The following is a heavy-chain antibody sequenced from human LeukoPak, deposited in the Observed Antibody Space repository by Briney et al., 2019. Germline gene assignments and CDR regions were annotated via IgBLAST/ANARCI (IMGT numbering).Heavy chain of an antibody. Sequence: PGWSVILSCAASGITFSTFAMSWVRQAPGRGPECVSVISGGGDRTYYAETVRGRFTISRDNSKDTLYLQMSSPRADDTAIYYCAKGHSAYGTGFDYWGQGTLVTVSS. CDR1: GITFSTFA. J-gene: IGHJ4*02. D-gene: IGHD5-12*01. V-gene: IGHV3-23*01. CDR3: AKGHSAYGTGFDY. CDR2: ISGGGDRT.